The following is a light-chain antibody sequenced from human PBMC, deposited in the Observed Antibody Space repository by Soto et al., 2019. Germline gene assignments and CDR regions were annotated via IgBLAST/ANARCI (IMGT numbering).Light chain of an antibody. CDR3: SSYTSSSTYV. V-gene: IGLV2-14*01. J-gene: IGLJ1*01. CDR1: SSDVGGYNY. Sequence: QSALTQPASVSGSPGQSITISCTGTSSDVGGYNYVSWYHQHPGKAPKLMIYEVSNRPSGASNRFSGSKSGNTASLTISGRHAEDEADYYCSSYTSSSTYVFGTGTKVTVL. CDR2: EVS.